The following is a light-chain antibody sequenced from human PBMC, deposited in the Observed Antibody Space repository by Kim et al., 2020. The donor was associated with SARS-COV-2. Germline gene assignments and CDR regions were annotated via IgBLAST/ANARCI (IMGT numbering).Light chain of an antibody. J-gene: IGKJ4*01. CDR1: RDISNN. Sequence: DIQLTQSPSSLTASVGDRVTITCQASRDISNNLNWYQQKPGKAPKVLIYDASNVHTGVSSRFSGSGSGTDYTFTNTSLQPEDVATYYCQQFDNLSLTFGGGTKGDIK. CDR2: DAS. V-gene: IGKV1-33*01. CDR3: QQFDNLSLT.